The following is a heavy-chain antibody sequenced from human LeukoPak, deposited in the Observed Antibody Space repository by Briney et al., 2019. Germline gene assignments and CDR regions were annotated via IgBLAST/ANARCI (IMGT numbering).Heavy chain of an antibody. V-gene: IGHV3-23*01. Sequence: GGSLRLSCAASGFTFNIYSMNWVRQAPGKGLEWVSTISSSTIYTYYADSVKGRFTISRDNSKNILYLQLNSLRAEDTAIYYCAKDRCSDNHCYPAFDYWGQGTLVTVSS. CDR1: GFTFNIYS. D-gene: IGHD2-15*01. CDR3: AKDRCSDNHCYPAFDY. J-gene: IGHJ4*02. CDR2: ISSSTIYT.